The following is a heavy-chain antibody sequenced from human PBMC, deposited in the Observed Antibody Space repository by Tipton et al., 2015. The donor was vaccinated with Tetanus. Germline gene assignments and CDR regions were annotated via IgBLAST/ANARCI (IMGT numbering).Heavy chain of an antibody. D-gene: IGHD2-2*01. CDR3: ARGSSVWSWYMQH. CDR2: IHYSGST. J-gene: IGHJ1*01. V-gene: IGHV4-59*11. Sequence: TLSLTCTVSGGSISRLYWSWSRQPPGKGLEWIGYIHYSGSTNYNPSLKSRVTMSVDTSKNQFSLKLSSVTPADTAVYYCARGSSVWSWYMQHWGQGTLVTVSS. CDR1: GGSISRLY.